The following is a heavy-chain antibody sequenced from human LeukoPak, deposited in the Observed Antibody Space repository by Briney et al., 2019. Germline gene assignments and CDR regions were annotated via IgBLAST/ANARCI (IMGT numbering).Heavy chain of an antibody. CDR3: ARDDSSGYYSY. CDR1: GYSISSGYY. Sequence: PSETLSLTCTVSGYSISSGYYWGWIRQPPGKGLEWIGSIYHSGSTYYNPSLKSRVTISVDTSKNQFSLKLSSVTAADTAVYYCARDDSSGYYSYWGQGTLVTVSS. V-gene: IGHV4-38-2*02. D-gene: IGHD3-22*01. CDR2: IYHSGST. J-gene: IGHJ4*02.